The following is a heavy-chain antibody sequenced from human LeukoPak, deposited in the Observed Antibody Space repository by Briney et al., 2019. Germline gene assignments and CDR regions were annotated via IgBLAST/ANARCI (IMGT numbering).Heavy chain of an antibody. Sequence: SETLSLTCTVSGVSISSYYWSWIRQPPGKGLEWIGYIYYSGSTNYNPSLKSRVTISVDTSKTQFSLKLSSVTAADTAVYYCARVGDGYNYPFDYWGQGTLVTVSS. CDR3: ARVGDGYNYPFDY. D-gene: IGHD5-24*01. J-gene: IGHJ4*02. CDR2: IYYSGST. V-gene: IGHV4-59*01. CDR1: GVSISSYY.